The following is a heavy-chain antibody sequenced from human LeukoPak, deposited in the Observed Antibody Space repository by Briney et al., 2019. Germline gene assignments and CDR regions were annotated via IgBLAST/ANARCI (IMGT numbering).Heavy chain of an antibody. V-gene: IGHV3-7*01. CDR1: GFAFSNHW. CDR3: ARPNLQAPVIRVGKVFLGMDV. Sequence: GGSLRLSCAASGFAFSNHWMNWVRQAPGRGLEWVANIKYGGNEKYYVDSVKGRFTISRDDAKNSVYLQMNSLRVEDTAVYYCARPNLQAPVIRVGKVFLGMDVWGQGTTVTVSS. J-gene: IGHJ6*02. D-gene: IGHD3-16*02. CDR2: IKYGGNEK.